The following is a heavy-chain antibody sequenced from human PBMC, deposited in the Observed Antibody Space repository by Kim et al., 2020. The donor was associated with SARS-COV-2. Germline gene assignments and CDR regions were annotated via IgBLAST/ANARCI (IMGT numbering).Heavy chain of an antibody. CDR3: ARAGAVAGDY. Sequence: GGSLRLSCAASGFTFSSYAMHWVRQAPGKGLEWVAVISYDGSNKYYVDSVKGRFTISRDNSKNTLYLQMNSLRAEDTAVYYCARAGAVAGDYWGQGTLVT. V-gene: IGHV3-30*04. CDR2: ISYDGSNK. CDR1: GFTFSSYA. D-gene: IGHD6-19*01. J-gene: IGHJ4*02.